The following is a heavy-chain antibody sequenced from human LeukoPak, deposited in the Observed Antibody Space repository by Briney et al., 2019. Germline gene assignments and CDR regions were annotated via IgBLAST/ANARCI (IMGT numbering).Heavy chain of an antibody. D-gene: IGHD6-19*01. V-gene: IGHV4-59*01. CDR3: ARSGGYSPVDV. CDR2: IYYSGST. J-gene: IGHJ6*02. Sequence: SETLSLTCTVSGGSISIYYWSWIRQPPGKGLEWIGYIYYSGSTNYNPSLKSRVTISVDTSKNQFSLRLSSVTAADTAVYYCARSGGYSPVDVWGQGTTVTVSS. CDR1: GGSISIYY.